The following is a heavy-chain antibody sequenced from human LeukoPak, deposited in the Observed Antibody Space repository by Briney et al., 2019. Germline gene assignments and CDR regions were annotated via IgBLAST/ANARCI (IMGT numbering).Heavy chain of an antibody. CDR2: MKPDGSEK. J-gene: IGHJ4*02. Sequence: RGSLRLSCAASGFTFGNAWMNWVRQAPGKGLEWVANMKPDGSEKYYVDSVKGRFTISRDNAKNSLYLQMNSLRVEDTAVYYCLASGGYWGQGTPVTVPS. CDR1: GFTFGNAW. V-gene: IGHV3-7*01. CDR3: LASGGY. D-gene: IGHD6-25*01.